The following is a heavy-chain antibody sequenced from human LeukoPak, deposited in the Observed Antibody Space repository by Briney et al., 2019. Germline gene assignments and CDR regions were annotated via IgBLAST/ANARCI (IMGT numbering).Heavy chain of an antibody. CDR1: GYTLTELS. Sequence: ASVKVSCKVSGYTLTELSMHWVRQAPGKGLAWMGGFDPEDGETIYAQKFQGRVTMTEDTSTDTAYMGLSSQRSEDTAVYYCATAFIPDYGGTTIGYFDYWGQGTLVTVSS. V-gene: IGHV1-24*01. J-gene: IGHJ4*02. CDR2: FDPEDGET. D-gene: IGHD4-23*01. CDR3: ATAFIPDYGGTTIGYFDY.